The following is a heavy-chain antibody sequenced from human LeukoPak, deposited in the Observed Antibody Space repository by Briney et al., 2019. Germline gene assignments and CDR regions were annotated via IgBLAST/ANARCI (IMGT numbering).Heavy chain of an antibody. CDR3: ARHNEGGVDTAMAAFDY. CDR2: IYYSGST. D-gene: IGHD5-18*01. V-gene: IGHV4-31*03. CDR1: GGSISSGGYY. Sequence: SETLSLTCTVSGGSISSGGYYWSWIRQHPGKGLEWVGYIYYSGSTYYNPSLKSRVTISVDTSKNQFSLKLSSVTAADTAVYYCARHNEGGVDTAMAAFDYWGQGTLVTVSS. J-gene: IGHJ4*02.